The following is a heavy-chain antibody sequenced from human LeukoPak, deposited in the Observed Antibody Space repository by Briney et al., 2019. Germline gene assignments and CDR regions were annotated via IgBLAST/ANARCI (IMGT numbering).Heavy chain of an antibody. D-gene: IGHD3-3*01. V-gene: IGHV3-69-1*01. CDR3: ARALGPIFGVVMKGFDY. J-gene: IGHJ4*02. CDR2: ISSSSYI. Sequence: GGSLRLSCAASGFTSTDYNLNWVRQAPGKGLEWVSSISSSSYIYYADSVKGRFTISRDNAKNSLYLQMNSLRAEDTAVYHCARALGPIFGVVMKGFDYWGQGTLVTVSS. CDR1: GFTSTDYN.